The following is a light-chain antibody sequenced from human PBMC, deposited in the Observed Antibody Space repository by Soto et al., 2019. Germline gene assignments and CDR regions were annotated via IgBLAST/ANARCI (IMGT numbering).Light chain of an antibody. CDR2: DVS. CDR3: SSYTSSRILVV. J-gene: IGLJ2*01. CDR1: SSDVGGYNY. Sequence: QSALTQPASVSGSPGQSITISCTGTSSDVGGYNYVSWYQQHPGKAPKLMIYDVSNRPSGVSNRFSGSKSGNTASLTISGLQAGEGVDYYCSSYTSSRILVVFGGGTKLTVL. V-gene: IGLV2-14*01.